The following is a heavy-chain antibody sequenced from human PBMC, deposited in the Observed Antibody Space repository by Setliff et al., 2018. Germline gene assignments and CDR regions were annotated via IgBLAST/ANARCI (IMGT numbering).Heavy chain of an antibody. Sequence: PSETLSLTCLVSSGSISSSTHWWSWVRRPSGKGLEWIGEIYHSGTTNYNPSLKSRVTMSVDKSNNQFSLTLTSVTAADTAVYYCAKGPTEAGFLVSWGQGALVTVSS. V-gene: IGHV4-4*02. CDR3: AKGPTEAGFLVS. D-gene: IGHD6-25*01. CDR1: SGSISSSTHW. CDR2: IYHSGTT. J-gene: IGHJ4*02.